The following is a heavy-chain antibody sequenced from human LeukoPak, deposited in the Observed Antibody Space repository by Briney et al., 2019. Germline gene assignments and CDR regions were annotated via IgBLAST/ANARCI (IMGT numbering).Heavy chain of an antibody. V-gene: IGHV3-33*06. J-gene: IGHJ6*03. D-gene: IGHD6-6*01. Sequence: PGGSLRLSCAASGSTFSSYGMHWVRQAPGKGLGWVAVIWYDGSNKYYADPVKGRFTISRDNSKNTLYLQMNSLRAEDTAVYYCAKTGPLYSSSSGYYYYYMDVWGKGTTVTVSS. CDR3: AKTGPLYSSSSGYYYYYMDV. CDR1: GSTFSSYG. CDR2: IWYDGSNK.